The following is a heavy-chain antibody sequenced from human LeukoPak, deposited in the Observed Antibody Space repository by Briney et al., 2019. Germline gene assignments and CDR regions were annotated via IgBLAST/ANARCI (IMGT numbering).Heavy chain of an antibody. J-gene: IGHJ4*02. Sequence: SVKVSCKASGGTFSNYAINWVRQAPGQGLEWMGRIIPILGIANYAQKFQGRVTITADKSTSTAYMELSSLRSEDTAVYYCARDRGSGWAFDYWGQGTLVTASS. CDR3: ARDRGSGWAFDY. CDR1: GGTFSNYA. D-gene: IGHD6-19*01. V-gene: IGHV1-69*04. CDR2: IIPILGIA.